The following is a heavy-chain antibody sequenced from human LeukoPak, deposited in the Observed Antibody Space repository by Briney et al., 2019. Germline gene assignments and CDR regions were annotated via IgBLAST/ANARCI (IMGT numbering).Heavy chain of an antibody. CDR2: ITNSGDGT. CDR1: GFTFSSYR. J-gene: IGHJ4*02. CDR3: AKHRAVGDYFDY. D-gene: IGHD1-26*01. V-gene: IGHV3-23*01. Sequence: PGGSLRLSCAASGFTFSSYRMSWVRQAPGKGLEWVSGITNSGDGTYYADSVKGRFTISRDNSRNTLYLQMNSLRVEDTAVYYCAKHRAVGDYFDYWGQGTLVAVSS.